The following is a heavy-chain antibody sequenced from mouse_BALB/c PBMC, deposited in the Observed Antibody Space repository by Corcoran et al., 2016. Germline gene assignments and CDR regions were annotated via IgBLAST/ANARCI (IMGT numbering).Heavy chain of an antibody. V-gene: IGHV1S136*01. J-gene: IGHJ2*01. CDR2: INPYNDGT. D-gene: IGHD1-2*01. Sequence: EVQLQQSGPELVKPGASVKMSCKASGYTFTSYVMHWVKQKPGQGLEWIGYINPYNDGTKYNEKFKGKATLTSDKSSSTAYMELSSLTSEDSAVYYCARERGFITTATGYFDYWGQGTTLTVSS. CDR1: GYTFTSYV. CDR3: ARERGFITTATGYFDY.